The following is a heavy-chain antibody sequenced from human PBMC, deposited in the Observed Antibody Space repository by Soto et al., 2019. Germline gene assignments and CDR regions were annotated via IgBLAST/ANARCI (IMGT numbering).Heavy chain of an antibody. J-gene: IGHJ5*02. Sequence: EVQLVESGGGLVQPGGSLRLSCAASGFTVSSNYMSWVRQAPGKGLEWVSVIYSGGSTYYADSVKGRFTISRDNSKNTLYLQMTSLRAEDTAVYYCARDLRISSGWYYNWFDPWGQGTLVTVSS. CDR1: GFTVSSNY. CDR3: ARDLRISSGWYYNWFDP. CDR2: IYSGGST. D-gene: IGHD6-19*01. V-gene: IGHV3-66*01.